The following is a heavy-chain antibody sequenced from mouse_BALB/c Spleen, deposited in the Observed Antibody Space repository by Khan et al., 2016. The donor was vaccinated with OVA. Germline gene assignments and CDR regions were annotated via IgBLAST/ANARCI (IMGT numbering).Heavy chain of an antibody. V-gene: IGHV14-3*02. Sequence: VQLKESGAELVKPGASVKLSCTASGFNIKDTYMHWVQQRPEQGLEWIGRIDPANGNTKYDPKFQGKATITADTSSKTADLKLSSLTSEDTAVYYCARTTVVGDFDYWGQGTTLTVSS. J-gene: IGHJ2*01. CDR1: GFNIKDTY. CDR3: ARTTVVGDFDY. CDR2: IDPANGNT. D-gene: IGHD1-1*01.